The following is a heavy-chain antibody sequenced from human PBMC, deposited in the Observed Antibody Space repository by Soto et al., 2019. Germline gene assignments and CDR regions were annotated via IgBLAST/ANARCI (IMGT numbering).Heavy chain of an antibody. Sequence: QITLNESGPTVVRPTETLTLTCRFSGFSLTTSGVGVGWIRQSPGKAPEWLALIYWDDDKRYSASLKSRLTINKDTSKNQVVLTVSDLDPTDTATYYCAHRVLRTVFGLVTTTAIYFDVWGQGTPVAVSS. CDR3: AHRVLRTVFGLVTTTAIYFDV. D-gene: IGHD3-3*01. J-gene: IGHJ4*02. V-gene: IGHV2-5*02. CDR2: IYWDDDK. CDR1: GFSLTTSGVG.